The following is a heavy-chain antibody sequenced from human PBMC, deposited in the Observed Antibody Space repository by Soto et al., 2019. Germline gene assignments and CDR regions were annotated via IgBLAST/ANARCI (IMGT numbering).Heavy chain of an antibody. CDR2: ISYDGSNK. CDR3: AKDLVYGINFYYYGMDV. V-gene: IGHV3-30*18. D-gene: IGHD1-20*01. CDR1: GFPFSGYG. Sequence: HVQLVESGGGVVQPGRSLGLSCAVSGFPFSGYGRHWARQAPGQGLEWVAVISYDGSNKYYADSVKGRFTISRDNSKNTLYLQMNSLRPDDTAVYYCAKDLVYGINFYYYGMDVWGQGTTVTVSS. J-gene: IGHJ6*02.